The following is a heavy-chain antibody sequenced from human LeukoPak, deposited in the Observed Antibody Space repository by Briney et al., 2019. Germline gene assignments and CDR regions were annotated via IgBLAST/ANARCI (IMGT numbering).Heavy chain of an antibody. CDR2: IISILGIA. CDR3: ASCVYYSGYEDGNWFDP. J-gene: IGHJ5*02. D-gene: IGHD5-12*01. V-gene: IGHV1-69*04. CDR1: GYTFTSYG. Sequence: ASVKVSCKASGYTFTSYGISWVRPAPGQGLEWMGRIISILGIANYAQKFQGRVTITADKSTSTAYMELSSLRSEDTAVYYCASCVYYSGYEDGNWFDPWGQGTLVTVSS.